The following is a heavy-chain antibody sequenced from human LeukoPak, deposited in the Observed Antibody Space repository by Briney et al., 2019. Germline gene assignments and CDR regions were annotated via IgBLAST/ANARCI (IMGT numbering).Heavy chain of an antibody. CDR2: ISGSGSDI. CDR1: GLSFSDSY. V-gene: IGHV3-11*01. Sequence: PGGSLRLSCVVSGLSFSDSYMTWIRQTPGKGLEWLAYISGSGSDIYYADSVKGRFTTSRDNAKNSLYLQMNSLRPEDTALYYCSTDPRLLIYWGHGTLVTVSS. CDR3: STDPRLLIY. J-gene: IGHJ4*01. D-gene: IGHD2-8*01.